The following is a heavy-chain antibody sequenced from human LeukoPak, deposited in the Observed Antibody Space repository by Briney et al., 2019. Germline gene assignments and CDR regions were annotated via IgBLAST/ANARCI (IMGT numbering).Heavy chain of an antibody. CDR1: GYTFTSYD. Sequence: GASVKVSCKASGYTFTSYDINWVRQATGQGLEWMGWMNPNSGNTGYAQKFQGRVTMTRNTSISTAYMELSSLRSEDTAVYYCARGGGYDFWSGYYRPLDYWGQGTLVTVSS. CDR2: MNPNSGNT. D-gene: IGHD3-3*01. V-gene: IGHV1-8*01. J-gene: IGHJ4*02. CDR3: ARGGGYDFWSGYYRPLDY.